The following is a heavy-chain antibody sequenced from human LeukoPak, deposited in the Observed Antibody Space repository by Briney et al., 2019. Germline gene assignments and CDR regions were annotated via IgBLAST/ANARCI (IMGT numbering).Heavy chain of an antibody. V-gene: IGHV3-64*01. CDR1: GLTFSSYG. Sequence: QPGGSLRLSCSASGLTFSSYGMNWVRQAPGKGLEYVSAVSSNGGSTYYANSVKGRFTISRDNSKNTLYLQMGSLRAEDMAVYYCATLPTWVPTAPTLDYWDQGTLVTVSS. CDR2: VSSNGGST. D-gene: IGHD1-26*01. CDR3: ATLPTWVPTAPTLDY. J-gene: IGHJ4*02.